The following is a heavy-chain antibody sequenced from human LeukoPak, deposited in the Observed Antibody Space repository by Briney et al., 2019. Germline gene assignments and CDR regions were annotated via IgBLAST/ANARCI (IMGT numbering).Heavy chain of an antibody. Sequence: PEGSLRLSCAASGFTFDDYAMHWVRQAPGKGLEWVSGISWNSGSIGYADSVKGRFTISRDNAKNSLYLQMNSLNIEDTAFYYCAKGEKKWLARQPNYWGQGTLVTVSS. V-gene: IGHV3-9*01. CDR2: ISWNSGSI. D-gene: IGHD6-19*01. CDR3: AKGEKKWLARQPNY. J-gene: IGHJ4*02. CDR1: GFTFDDYA.